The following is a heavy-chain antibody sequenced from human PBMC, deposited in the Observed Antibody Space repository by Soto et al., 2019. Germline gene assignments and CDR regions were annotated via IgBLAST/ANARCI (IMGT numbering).Heavy chain of an antibody. Sequence: SETLSLTCAVYGGSFSGYYWSWIRQPPGKGLEWIGEINHSGSTNYNPSLKSRVTISVDTSKNQFSLKLSSVTAADTAVYYCARANYYDSSGFGYWGQGTLVTVSS. CDR2: INHSGST. CDR1: GGSFSGYY. V-gene: IGHV4-34*01. J-gene: IGHJ4*02. CDR3: ARANYYDSSGFGY. D-gene: IGHD3-22*01.